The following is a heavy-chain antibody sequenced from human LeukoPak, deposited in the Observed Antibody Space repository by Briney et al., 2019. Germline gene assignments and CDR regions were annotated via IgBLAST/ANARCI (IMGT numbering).Heavy chain of an antibody. CDR1: GFTFSHFG. V-gene: IGHV3-33*06. CDR3: AKDAQRGSDYSNSLEY. J-gene: IGHJ4*02. Sequence: GGSLRLSCAASGFTFSHFGFHWVRQAPGKGLEWVAVIWSDGTNKYYGDSVKGRFIIQRDDSQKTVYLQMNRLRAEDTAIYYCAKDAQRGSDYSNSLEYWGQGSLVTVSS. D-gene: IGHD4-11*01. CDR2: IWSDGTNK.